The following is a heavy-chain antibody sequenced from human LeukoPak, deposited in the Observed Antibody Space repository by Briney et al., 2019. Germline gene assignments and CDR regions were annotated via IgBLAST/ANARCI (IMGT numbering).Heavy chain of an antibody. CDR1: GGTFSSYA. V-gene: IGHV1-69*04. CDR2: IIPILGIA. CDR3: ASPEGEWELPFDY. J-gene: IGHJ4*02. D-gene: IGHD1-26*01. Sequence: SVKVSCKASGGTFSSYAISWVRQAPGQGLEWMGRIIPILGIANYAQKFQGRVTITADKSTGTAYMELSSLRSEDTAVYYCASPEGEWELPFDYWGQGTLVTVSS.